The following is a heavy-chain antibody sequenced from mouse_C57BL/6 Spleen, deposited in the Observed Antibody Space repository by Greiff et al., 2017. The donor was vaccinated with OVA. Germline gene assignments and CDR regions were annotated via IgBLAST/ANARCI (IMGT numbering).Heavy chain of an antibody. CDR1: GYTFTDYD. Sequence: QVQLKQSGAELVRPGASVTLSCKASGYTFTDYDMHWVPQPPVHGLEWIGAIEPETGGTAYNQNFKGKAILTADKDSSPASMELRSLTSDDSAFSYCTRSSSFAHWGQGTLVTVSA. D-gene: IGHD6-1*01. J-gene: IGHJ3*01. CDR3: TRSSSFAH. V-gene: IGHV1-15*01. CDR2: IEPETGGT.